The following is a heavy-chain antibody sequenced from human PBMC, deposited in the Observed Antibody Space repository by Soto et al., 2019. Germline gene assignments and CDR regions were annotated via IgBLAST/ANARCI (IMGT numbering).Heavy chain of an antibody. CDR3: AKDLGYSSGWTPFDY. CDR1: GFTFSSYG. J-gene: IGHJ4*02. D-gene: IGHD6-19*01. Sequence: QVQLVESGGGVVQPGRSLRLSCAASGFTFSSYGMHWVRQAPGKGLERVAVKSYDGSNKYYADSVKGRFTISRDNSKNTLYLQMNSLRAEDTAVYYCAKDLGYSSGWTPFDYWGQGTLVTVSS. CDR2: KSYDGSNK. V-gene: IGHV3-30*18.